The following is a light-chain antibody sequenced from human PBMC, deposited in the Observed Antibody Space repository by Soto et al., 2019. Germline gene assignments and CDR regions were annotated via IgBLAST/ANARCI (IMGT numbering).Light chain of an antibody. CDR2: GAS. J-gene: IGKJ1*01. V-gene: IGKV3-20*01. Sequence: DIVLTQSPGTLSLSPGERATLSCRASQTVSSSYLAWYQQKPGQAPRLLIYGASTRAAGIPDRFSGSGSGTDFTLTISRLEPEDFAVDYCQQYGDSPLTFGQGTNVEI. CDR3: QQYGDSPLT. CDR1: QTVSSSY.